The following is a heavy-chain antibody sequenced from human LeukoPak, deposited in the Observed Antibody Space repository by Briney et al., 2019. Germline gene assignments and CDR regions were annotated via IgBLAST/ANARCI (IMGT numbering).Heavy chain of an antibody. CDR3: AREAAAGYFGY. V-gene: IGHV5-51*01. CDR1: GYSFTSYW. CDR2: IFPGDSDI. J-gene: IGHJ4*02. D-gene: IGHD6-13*01. Sequence: GESLKIPCKGSGYSFTSYWIGWVRQMPGKGLEWMGIIFPGDSDIRYSPSFQGQVTISADNSISTAYLQWSSLKASDTAIYYCAREAAAGYFGYWGQGTLVIVSS.